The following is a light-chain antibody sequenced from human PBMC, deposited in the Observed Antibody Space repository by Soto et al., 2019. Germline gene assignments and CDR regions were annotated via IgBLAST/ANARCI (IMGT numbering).Light chain of an antibody. CDR1: SSDVGGYNY. J-gene: IGLJ2*01. V-gene: IGLV2-11*01. CDR3: CSYAGSVV. Sequence: QSALTQPRSVSGSPGQSVTISCTGTSSDVGGYNYVSWYQQHPGKAPKLMIYDVSKRPSEVPDRFSGSKSGNTASLTTSGLQAEDEADYYCCSYAGSVVFGGGTKLTVL. CDR2: DVS.